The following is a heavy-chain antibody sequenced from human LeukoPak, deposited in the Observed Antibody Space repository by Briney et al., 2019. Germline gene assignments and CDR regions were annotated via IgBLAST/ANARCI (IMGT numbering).Heavy chain of an antibody. D-gene: IGHD6-13*01. Sequence: SETLSLTCTVCGSSISNYCWSWSRQPPGKGLEWIGYIYYSGSANHNPSLKSRVTISVDTSKNQFSLKLSSVTAADTAVYYCARVTATTGIRYFDYWGQGTLVTVSS. J-gene: IGHJ4*02. CDR2: IYYSGSA. V-gene: IGHV4-59*01. CDR3: ARVTATTGIRYFDY. CDR1: GSSISNYC.